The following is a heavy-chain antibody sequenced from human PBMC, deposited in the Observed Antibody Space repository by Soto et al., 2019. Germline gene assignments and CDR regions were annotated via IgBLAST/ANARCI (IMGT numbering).Heavy chain of an antibody. J-gene: IGHJ4*02. D-gene: IGHD5-12*01. Sequence: QVQLVQSGAEVKKPGSSVKVSCKASGGPFSNDIITWVRQAPGQGLEWMGRIIPLRSTSTYGQKFQGRLTITADSSTGTAYMELNSLRSEDTAVYYCARDSPIGSTYSGYDAIDYWGQGTLITVSS. CDR3: ARDSPIGSTYSGYDAIDY. V-gene: IGHV1-69*08. CDR2: IIPLRSTS. CDR1: GGPFSNDI.